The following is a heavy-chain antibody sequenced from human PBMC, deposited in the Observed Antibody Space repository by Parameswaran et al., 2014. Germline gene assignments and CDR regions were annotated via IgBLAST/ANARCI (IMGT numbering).Heavy chain of an antibody. J-gene: IGHJ4*02. CDR1: GFTFSNFG. D-gene: IGHD3-10*01. CDR3: ARGLDLPTPYMVRGLTDPSFDY. V-gene: IGHV3-23*01. Sequence: GGSLRLSCEASGFTFSNFGMNWVRQAPGKGLEWVSTIGGSGSSTYYADSVKGRFTISRDNSKNTLWLQMNSLRAEDTAVYYCARGLDLPTPYMVRGLTDPSFDYWGQGTLVTVSS. CDR2: IGGSGSST.